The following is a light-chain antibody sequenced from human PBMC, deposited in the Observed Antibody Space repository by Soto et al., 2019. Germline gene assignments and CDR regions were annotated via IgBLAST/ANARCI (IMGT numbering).Light chain of an antibody. Sequence: QSALTQPASVSGSPGQSITISCTGTSSDVGGYNFVSWYQQHPGKAPKLMIYDVSNRPSGVSIRFSGSKSGNTASLTISGLQAEDEADYFCSSYTISTTPAGVFGGGTKVTVL. V-gene: IGLV2-14*01. J-gene: IGLJ2*01. CDR2: DVS. CDR1: SSDVGGYNF. CDR3: SSYTISTTPAGV.